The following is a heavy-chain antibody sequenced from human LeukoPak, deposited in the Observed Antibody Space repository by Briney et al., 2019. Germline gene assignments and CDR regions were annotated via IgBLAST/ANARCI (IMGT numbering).Heavy chain of an antibody. CDR3: ARVKDSSGWFDY. Sequence: SQTLSLTCAISGDSVSSNSAAWNWIRQSPSRGLEWLGRTYFRSKWYNDYAVPVKSRITINPDTSKNQFSLHLNSVTLEDTAVYYCARVKDSSGWFDYWGQGTLVTVSS. D-gene: IGHD6-19*01. V-gene: IGHV6-1*01. CDR2: TYFRSKWYN. CDR1: GDSVSSNSAA. J-gene: IGHJ4*02.